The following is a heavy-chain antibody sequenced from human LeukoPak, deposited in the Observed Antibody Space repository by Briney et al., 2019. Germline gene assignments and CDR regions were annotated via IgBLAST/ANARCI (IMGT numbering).Heavy chain of an antibody. CDR2: INPNSGGT. Sequence: GASVKVSCKASGYTFTSYGISWVRQAPGQGLEWMGRINPNSGGTNYAQKSQGRVTMTRDTSISTAYMELSRLRSDDTAVYYCARLEMATIANYWGQGTLVTVSS. J-gene: IGHJ4*02. CDR1: GYTFTSYG. V-gene: IGHV1-2*06. D-gene: IGHD5-24*01. CDR3: ARLEMATIANY.